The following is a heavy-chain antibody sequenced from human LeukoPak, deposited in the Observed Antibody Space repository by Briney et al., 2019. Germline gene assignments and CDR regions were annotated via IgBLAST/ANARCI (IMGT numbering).Heavy chain of an antibody. CDR3: AKDLRAVAGTGFDY. D-gene: IGHD6-19*01. CDR1: GFTFDDYA. J-gene: IGHJ4*02. V-gene: IGHV3-9*03. Sequence: GGSLRLSCAASGFTFDDYAMHWVRQAPGKGLEWVSGISWNSGSIGYADSVKGRFTISRDNAKNSLYLQMNSLRAEDMALYYCAKDLRAVAGTGFDYWGQGTLVTVSS. CDR2: ISWNSGSI.